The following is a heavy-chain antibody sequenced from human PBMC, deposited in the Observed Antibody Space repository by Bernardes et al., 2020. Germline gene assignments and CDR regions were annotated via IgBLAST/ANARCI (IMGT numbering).Heavy chain of an antibody. CDR1: GFTFSTYW. J-gene: IGHJ4*02. Sequence: GGSLRLSFAASGFTFSTYWMNWVRQAPGKGLEWVANIRQDGSEIYYVDSVKGRFTISRDNGKNSLYLQLNSLTVEDTAVYYCLVGTLNYWGQGTLVTVSS. CDR2: IRQDGSEI. V-gene: IGHV3-7*03. CDR3: LVGTLNY.